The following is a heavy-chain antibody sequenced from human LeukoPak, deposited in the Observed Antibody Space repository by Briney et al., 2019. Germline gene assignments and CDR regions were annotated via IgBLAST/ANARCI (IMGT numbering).Heavy chain of an antibody. J-gene: IGHJ5*02. D-gene: IGHD6-19*01. V-gene: IGHV1-46*01. Sequence: ASVKVSCKASGYTFTSYYMHWVRQAPGQGLEWMGIINPSGGSTSYAQKFQGRVTMTRDMSTSTVYMELSSLRSEDTAVYYCARQTSSGWVTYNWFDPWGQGTLVTVPS. CDR2: INPSGGST. CDR1: GYTFTSYY. CDR3: ARQTSSGWVTYNWFDP.